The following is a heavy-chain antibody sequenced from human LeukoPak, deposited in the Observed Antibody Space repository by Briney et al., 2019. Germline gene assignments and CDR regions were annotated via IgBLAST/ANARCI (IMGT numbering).Heavy chain of an antibody. V-gene: IGHV4-59*01. CDR2: IYYSGST. Sequence: PSETLSLTCTVSGGSISSYYWSWIRQPPGKGLEWIVYIYYSGSTNYNPSLKSRVTISVDTSKNQFSLKLSSVTAADTAVYYCAREAQQYSGSYYVDYWGQGTLVTVSS. D-gene: IGHD1-26*01. J-gene: IGHJ4*02. CDR1: GGSISSYY. CDR3: AREAQQYSGSYYVDY.